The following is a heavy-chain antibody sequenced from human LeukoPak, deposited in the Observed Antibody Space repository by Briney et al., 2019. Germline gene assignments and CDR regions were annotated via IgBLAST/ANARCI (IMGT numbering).Heavy chain of an antibody. CDR3: ARDVGGYAFDY. CDR2: ISYDGSNK. Sequence: PGGSLRLSCAASGFTFSNYGMHWVRQAPGKGLEWVAVISYDGSNKEYADSVKGRFTISRDNSKNTLYLQMNSLRAEDTAIYFCARDVGGYAFDYWGQGTLVTVSS. V-gene: IGHV3-30*03. J-gene: IGHJ4*02. D-gene: IGHD5-12*01. CDR1: GFTFSNYG.